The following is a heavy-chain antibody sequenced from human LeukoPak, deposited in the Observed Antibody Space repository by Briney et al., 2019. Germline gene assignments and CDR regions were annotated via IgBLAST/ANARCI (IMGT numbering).Heavy chain of an antibody. Sequence: TSETLSLTCTVSGGSISSYYWSWIRQPAGKGLEWIGRIYTNGSTNYNPSLKSRVTMSVDTSKNQFSLKLSSVTAADTAVYYCARAPYDFWSGSDAFDIWGQGTMVTVSS. J-gene: IGHJ3*02. CDR1: GGSISSYY. CDR2: IYTNGST. CDR3: ARAPYDFWSGSDAFDI. D-gene: IGHD3-3*01. V-gene: IGHV4-4*07.